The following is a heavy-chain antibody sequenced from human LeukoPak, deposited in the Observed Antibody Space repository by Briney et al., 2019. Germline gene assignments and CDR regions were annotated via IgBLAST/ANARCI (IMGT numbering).Heavy chain of an antibody. J-gene: IGHJ4*02. Sequence: SVKVSCKASGGTFSSYAISWVRQAPGQGLEWMGGIIPIFGTANYAQKFRGRVTITADKSTSTVYMELSSLRSEDTAVYYCARATATYYYDSSGYYYYFDYWGQGTLVTVSS. D-gene: IGHD3-22*01. V-gene: IGHV1-69*06. CDR1: GGTFSSYA. CDR2: IIPIFGTA. CDR3: ARATATYYYDSSGYYYYFDY.